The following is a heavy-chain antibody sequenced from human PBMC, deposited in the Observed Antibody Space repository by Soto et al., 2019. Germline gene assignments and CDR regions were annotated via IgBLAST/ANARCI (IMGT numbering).Heavy chain of an antibody. CDR3: ARSRMVRGVIITDFDY. J-gene: IGHJ4*02. V-gene: IGHV1-2*04. CDR1: GYTFTSYH. D-gene: IGHD3-10*01. Sequence: GASVKVSCKTPGYTFTSYHLHWVRQAPGEGLEWMGSINPSGGSTRYAQKFQGWVTMTRDTSISTAYMELSRLRSDDTAVYYCARSRMVRGVIITDFDYWGQGTLVTVSS. CDR2: INPSGGST.